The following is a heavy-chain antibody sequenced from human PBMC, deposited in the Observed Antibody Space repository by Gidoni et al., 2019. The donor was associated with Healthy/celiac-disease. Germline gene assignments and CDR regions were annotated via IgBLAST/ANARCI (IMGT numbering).Heavy chain of an antibody. J-gene: IGHJ4*02. CDR3: AGQPYYYGSGSYYPEGY. D-gene: IGHD3-10*01. CDR1: GFTFSSHA. V-gene: IGHV3-30*01. CDR2: ISYDGSNK. Sequence: QVQLVESGGGVVQPGRSLRLPCAPSGFTFSSHAMHWVRQAPGKGLEWLAVISYDGSNKYYADSVKGRFTISRDNSKNTLYLQMNSLRAEDTAVYYCAGQPYYYGSGSYYPEGYWGQGTLVTVSS.